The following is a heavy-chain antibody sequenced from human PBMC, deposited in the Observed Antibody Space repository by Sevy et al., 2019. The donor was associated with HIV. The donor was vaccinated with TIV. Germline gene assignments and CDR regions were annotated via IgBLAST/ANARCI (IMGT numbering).Heavy chain of an antibody. CDR2: FDPEDGET. Sequence: ASVKVSCKVSGYTLTKLSMHWARQAPGRGLEWMGRFDPEDGETIYAQKFQGRVTMTEDTSTDTAYMELSSLRYEDTAVYYCASAREYYEDSSGYLDYWGQGTLVTVSS. CDR3: ASAREYYEDSSGYLDY. V-gene: IGHV1-24*01. J-gene: IGHJ4*02. CDR1: GYTLTKLS. D-gene: IGHD3-22*01.